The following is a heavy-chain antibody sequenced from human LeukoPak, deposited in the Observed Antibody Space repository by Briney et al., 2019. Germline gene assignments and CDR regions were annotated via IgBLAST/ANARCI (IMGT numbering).Heavy chain of an antibody. Sequence: GHSLKISCKGSGYSFTSYWIGWVRQLLGKGLEWMGIIYPGDADTRYSPSFQGQVTISADKSISTAYLQWSSLKASDTAMYYCARWYSSSSDYWGQGTLVTVSS. V-gene: IGHV5-51*01. CDR1: GYSFTSYW. CDR2: IYPGDADT. J-gene: IGHJ4*02. D-gene: IGHD6-6*01. CDR3: ARWYSSSSDY.